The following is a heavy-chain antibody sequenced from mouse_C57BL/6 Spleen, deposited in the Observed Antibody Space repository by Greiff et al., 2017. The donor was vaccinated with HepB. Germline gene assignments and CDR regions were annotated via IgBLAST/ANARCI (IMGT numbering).Heavy chain of an antibody. CDR2: ISGGGGNT. J-gene: IGHJ1*03. D-gene: IGHD1-1*01. CDR1: GFTFSSYT. V-gene: IGHV5-9*01. CDR3: ARPIITTVVATRYFDV. Sequence: EVMLVESGGGLVKPGGSLKLSCAASGFTFSSYTMSWVRQTPEKRLEWVATISGGGGNTYYPDSVKGRFTSSRDNAKNTLYLHMSSLRSEDTALYYGARPIITTVVATRYFDVWGTGTTVTVSS.